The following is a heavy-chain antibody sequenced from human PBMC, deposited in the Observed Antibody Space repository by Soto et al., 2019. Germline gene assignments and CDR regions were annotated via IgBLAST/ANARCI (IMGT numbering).Heavy chain of an antibody. Sequence: EVQLLESGGGLVQPGGSLRLSCAASGFTFSTYTMAWVRQAPGRGPEWVSGVGQDGAPYYADSVKGRFTISRANSRSSVYLEMIALRGEDTAVYYCAKDMRPDGVWDFGHWGQGTLVTVSS. D-gene: IGHD4-17*01. CDR3: AKDMRPDGVWDFGH. CDR1: GFTFSTYT. CDR2: VGQDGAP. V-gene: IGHV3-23*01. J-gene: IGHJ4*02.